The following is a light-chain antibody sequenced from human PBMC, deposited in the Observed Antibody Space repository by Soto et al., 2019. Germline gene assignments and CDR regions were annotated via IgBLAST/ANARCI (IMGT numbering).Light chain of an antibody. CDR1: QSLSVSY. CDR2: GTS. Sequence: EIVLTQSPGTLSLSPGDRATLSCRASQSLSVSYLAWYQQRPGQAPRLLIYGTSTRATGIPDRFSGSGSGRDFTLAISRLEPEDFAVYYCHQFCDSPQTFGQGTKVDLK. J-gene: IGKJ1*01. CDR3: HQFCDSPQT. V-gene: IGKV3-20*01.